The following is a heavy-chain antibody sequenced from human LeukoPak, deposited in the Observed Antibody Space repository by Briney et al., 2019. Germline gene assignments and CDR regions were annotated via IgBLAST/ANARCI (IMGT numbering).Heavy chain of an antibody. V-gene: IGHV1-2*06. D-gene: IGHD3-10*01. CDR2: INPNSGGT. Sequence: ASVKVSCKASGYTFTGYYMHWVRQAPGRGLEWMGRINPNSGGTNYAQKFQGRVTMTRDTSISTAYMELSRLRSDDTAVYYCARVDLLWFGELSYYFDYWGQGTLVTVSS. CDR1: GYTFTGYY. CDR3: ARVDLLWFGELSYYFDY. J-gene: IGHJ4*02.